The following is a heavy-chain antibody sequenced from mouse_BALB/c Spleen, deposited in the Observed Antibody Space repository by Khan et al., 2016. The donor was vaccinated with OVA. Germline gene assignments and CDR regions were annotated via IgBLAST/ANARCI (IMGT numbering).Heavy chain of an antibody. Sequence: QVRLQQSGAELARPGASVKMSCKASGYIFTNYMMHWVKQRPGQGLEWIGDINPSNDYSNYNQNFKDKATLTADKSSSTAYMQLISLTSEDSAVYYCARGGYGSFGFWGQGTLVTVSA. CDR3: ARGGYGSFGF. D-gene: IGHD1-1*01. CDR1: GYIFTNYM. V-gene: IGHV1-4*01. J-gene: IGHJ3*01. CDR2: INPSNDYS.